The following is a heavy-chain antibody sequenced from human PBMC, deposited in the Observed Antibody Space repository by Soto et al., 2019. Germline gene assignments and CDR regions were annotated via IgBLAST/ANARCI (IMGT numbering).Heavy chain of an antibody. D-gene: IGHD3-3*01. CDR1: GFTFGDYA. Sequence: PGGSLRLSCTASGFTFGDYAMSWFRQAPGKGLEWVGFIRSKAYGGTTEYAASVKGRFTISRDDSKSIAYLQMNSLKTEDTAVYYCESDDLWSGPYYCGMDVWGQGTTVTVSS. V-gene: IGHV3-49*03. CDR3: ESDDLWSGPYYCGMDV. CDR2: IRSKAYGGTT. J-gene: IGHJ6*02.